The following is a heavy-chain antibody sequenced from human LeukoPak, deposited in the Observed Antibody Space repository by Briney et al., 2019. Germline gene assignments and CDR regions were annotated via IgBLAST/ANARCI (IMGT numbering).Heavy chain of an antibody. Sequence: SETLSLTCNVSGGSISSYYWSWIRQPPGKGLEWIGYIYYSGSTNYNPSLKSRVTISVDTSKNQFSLELSSVTAADTAVYYCARDSSGTFDYWGQGTLVTVSS. D-gene: IGHD3-10*01. CDR3: ARDSSGTFDY. V-gene: IGHV4-59*01. CDR1: GGSISSYY. CDR2: IYYSGST. J-gene: IGHJ4*02.